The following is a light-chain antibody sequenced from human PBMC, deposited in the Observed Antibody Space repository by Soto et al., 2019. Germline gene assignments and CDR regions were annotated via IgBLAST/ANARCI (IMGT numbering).Light chain of an antibody. Sequence: EIVFTQSPATLSFSPGERATLSCRASQSVSNYVAWFQQIPGQAPRLLIYDVSNRATGIPARFSGSGSGTDFTLTISSLEPEDFAIYYCHQRNNWPLTFGGGTKVDIK. CDR1: QSVSNY. CDR2: DVS. V-gene: IGKV3-11*01. J-gene: IGKJ4*01. CDR3: HQRNNWPLT.